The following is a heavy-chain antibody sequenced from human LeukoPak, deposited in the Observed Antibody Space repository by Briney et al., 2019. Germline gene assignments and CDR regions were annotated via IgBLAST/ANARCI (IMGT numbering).Heavy chain of an antibody. CDR2: IIPIFGTA. D-gene: IGHD3-10*01. J-gene: IGHJ4*02. V-gene: IGHV1-69*13. CDR1: GGTFSSYA. Sequence: VASVKVSCKASGGTFSSYAITWVRQAPGQGLEWMGGIIPIFGTANYAQKFHGRVTITAGESTSTAYMELSSLRSEDTAVYYCARARGWDGSGSYYIPYYFDYWGQGTLVTVSS. CDR3: ARARGWDGSGSYYIPYYFDY.